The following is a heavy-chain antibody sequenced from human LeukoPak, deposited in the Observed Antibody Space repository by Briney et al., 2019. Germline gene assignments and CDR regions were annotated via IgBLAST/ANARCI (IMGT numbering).Heavy chain of an antibody. D-gene: IGHD3-22*01. CDR3: ARRRYYDSSGYVSVNWFDP. V-gene: IGHV4-39*01. J-gene: IGHJ5*02. CDR2: IYYSGST. Sequence: SETLSLTCTVSGGSISSSSYYWGWIRQPPGKGLEWIGSIYYSGSTYYNPSLKSRVTISVDTSKNQFSLKLSSVTAADTAVYYCARRRYYDSSGYVSVNWFDPWGQGTLVTVSS. CDR1: GGSISSSSYY.